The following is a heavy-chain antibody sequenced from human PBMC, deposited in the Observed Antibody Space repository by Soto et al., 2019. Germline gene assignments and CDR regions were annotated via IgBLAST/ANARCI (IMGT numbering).Heavy chain of an antibody. CDR2: ISSSSSYT. V-gene: IGHV3-11*06. CDR3: ARESIVLMVSPNAFDI. J-gene: IGHJ3*02. CDR1: GFTFSDYY. D-gene: IGHD2-8*01. Sequence: PGWSLRLSCAASGFTFSDYYMSLIRQAPGKGQEWVSYISSSSSYTNYADSVKGRFTISRDNAKNSLYLQMNSLRAEDTAVYYCARESIVLMVSPNAFDIWGKGTMVTVS.